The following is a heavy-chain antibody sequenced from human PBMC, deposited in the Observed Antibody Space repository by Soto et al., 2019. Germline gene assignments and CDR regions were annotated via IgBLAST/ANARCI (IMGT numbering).Heavy chain of an antibody. D-gene: IGHD1-1*01. CDR1: GFSFSGKNY. J-gene: IGHJ3*01. CDR2: LYSSDGT. V-gene: IGHV3-53*01. CDR3: ATWRQREHAFGH. Sequence: GGSLRLSCAASGFSFSGKNYLTWVRQAPGKGLEWVSALYSSDGTYYADSVKGRFSVSRDNSKNTFYLQLNRWRPEDTDLYFCATWRQREHAFGHWGRGTRVTGS.